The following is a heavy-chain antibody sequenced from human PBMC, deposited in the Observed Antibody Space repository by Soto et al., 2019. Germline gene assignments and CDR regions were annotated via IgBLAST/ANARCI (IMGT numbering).Heavy chain of an antibody. J-gene: IGHJ5*02. Sequence: QLQLQESGPGLVKPSETLSLTCTVSGGSISDDTYYWGWIRQPPGKGLEWIGSIYYSGTSSYNPSLESRVAMSVETSKKQLSLRLMSVTAADTAVYSCARLHFLSPKCVPLDPWGQGTLVIVSS. V-gene: IGHV4-39*01. CDR2: IYYSGTS. CDR1: GGSISDDTYY. D-gene: IGHD3-3*02. CDR3: ARLHFLSPKCVPLDP.